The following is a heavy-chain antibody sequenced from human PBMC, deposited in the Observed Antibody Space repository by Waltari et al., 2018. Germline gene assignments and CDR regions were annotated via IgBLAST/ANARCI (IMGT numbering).Heavy chain of an antibody. V-gene: IGHV5-51*03. CDR3: ATQIRTTMVRGVNAFDI. CDR2: IYPGDSDT. Sequence: EVQLVQSGAEVKKPGESLKISCTGSGYSFTSYWIVWVRLMPGQGLEWMGIIYPGDSDTRYSPSFQGQVTISADKSISTAYLQWSSLKASDTAMYYCATQIRTTMVRGVNAFDIWGQGTMVTVSS. D-gene: IGHD3-10*01. J-gene: IGHJ3*02. CDR1: GYSFTSYW.